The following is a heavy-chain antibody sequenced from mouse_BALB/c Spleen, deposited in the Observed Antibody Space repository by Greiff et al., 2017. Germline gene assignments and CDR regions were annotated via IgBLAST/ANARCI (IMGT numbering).Heavy chain of an antibody. J-gene: IGHJ4*01. V-gene: IGHV2-2*02. D-gene: IGHD1-1*01. CDR2: IWSGGST. Sequence: VKVVESGPGLVQPSQSLSITCTVSGFSLTSYGVHWVRQSPGKGLEWLGVIWSGGSTDYNAAFISRLSISKDNSKSQVFFKMNSLQANDTAIYYCARDYYGYYAMDYWGQGTSVTVSS. CDR3: ARDYYGYYAMDY. CDR1: GFSLTSYG.